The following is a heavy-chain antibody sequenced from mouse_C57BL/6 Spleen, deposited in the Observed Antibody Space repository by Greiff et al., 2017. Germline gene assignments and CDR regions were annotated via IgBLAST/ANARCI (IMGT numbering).Heavy chain of an antibody. CDR3: ARFVTTVVKGYAMDG. CDR1: GYTFTSYW. D-gene: IGHD1-1*01. V-gene: IGHV1-64*01. Sequence: QVQLQQPGAELVKPGASVKLSCKASGYTFTSYWMHWVKQRPGQGLEWIGMIHPNSGSTNYNEKFKSKATLTVDKSSSTAYMQLSSLTSEDSAVYYCARFVTTVVKGYAMDGWGQGTSVTVSS. CDR2: IHPNSGST. J-gene: IGHJ4*01.